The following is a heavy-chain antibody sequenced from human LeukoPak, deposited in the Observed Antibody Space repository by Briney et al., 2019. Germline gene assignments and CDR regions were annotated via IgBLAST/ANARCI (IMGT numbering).Heavy chain of an antibody. CDR3: AKDLTPDGLYELDA. CDR2: IIGNGRDI. V-gene: IGHV3-23*01. D-gene: IGHD5/OR15-5a*01. J-gene: IGHJ5*02. Sequence: GGTLRLSRAASGFSFSIYAMKWVRQASGKGLGWGLLIIGNGRDIRYADTVKGRFTISRDNSKSILYLQMNSLRAEDTAVYFCAKDLTPDGLYELDAWGQGTLVTVSS. CDR1: GFSFSIYA.